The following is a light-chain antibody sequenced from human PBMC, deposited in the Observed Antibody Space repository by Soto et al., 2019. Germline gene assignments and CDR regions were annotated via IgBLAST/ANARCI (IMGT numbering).Light chain of an antibody. J-gene: IGKJ2*01. CDR3: HQSYKTPHT. Sequence: EIVMTQSPATLSLSPGERATLSCRASQSVNINLAWYQQRPGQAPRVLIYAASTRATGVPDRFSGSGSGTEFTLTISSLQPEDFAVHYCHQSYKTPHTFGQGTKLETK. CDR2: AAS. V-gene: IGKV3-15*01. CDR1: QSVNIN.